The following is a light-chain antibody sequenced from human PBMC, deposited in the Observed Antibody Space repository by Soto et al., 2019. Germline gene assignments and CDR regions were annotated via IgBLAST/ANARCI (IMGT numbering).Light chain of an antibody. V-gene: IGKV3-15*01. J-gene: IGKJ1*01. CDR2: SAS. CDR3: QQYNNWPWT. Sequence: EIVMTQSPATLSVSPGGRATLSCRASQSISDTLAWYQQKPGQAPRLLIYSASRRATGFPARFSGSGSGTDFTLNISSLQSEDFAFYSCQQYNNWPWTFGQGTKVEI. CDR1: QSISDT.